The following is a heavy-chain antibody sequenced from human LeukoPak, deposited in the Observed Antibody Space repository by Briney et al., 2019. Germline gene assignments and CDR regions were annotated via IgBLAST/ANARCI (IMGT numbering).Heavy chain of an antibody. V-gene: IGHV3-21*01. J-gene: IGHJ3*02. CDR3: AREKDYDSSGYYGYAFDI. CDR2: ISSSSSYI. Sequence: GGSLRLSCAASGFTFSSYSMNWVRQAPGKGLEWVSSISSSSSYIYYADSVKGRFTISRDNAKNSLYLQMNSLRAEDTAVYYCAREKDYDSSGYYGYAFDIWGQGTMVTVSS. D-gene: IGHD3-22*01. CDR1: GFTFSSYS.